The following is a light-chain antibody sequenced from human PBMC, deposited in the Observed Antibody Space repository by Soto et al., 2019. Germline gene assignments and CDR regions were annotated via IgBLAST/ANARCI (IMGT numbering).Light chain of an antibody. CDR3: CSYATSTTYV. Sequence: QPASVSGSPGQSIAISCTGTSSDVGSYNLVSWYQQHPGKAPKLMIYEDTKRPSGVSDRFSGSKSGNTASLTISGLQAEDEADYYCCSYATSTTYVCGTGTKVTVL. CDR2: EDT. CDR1: SSDVGSYNL. V-gene: IGLV2-23*01. J-gene: IGLJ1*01.